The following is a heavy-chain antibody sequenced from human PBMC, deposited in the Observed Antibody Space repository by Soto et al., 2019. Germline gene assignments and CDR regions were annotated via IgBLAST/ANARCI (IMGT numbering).Heavy chain of an antibody. J-gene: IGHJ6*02. CDR2: ISYDGSNK. V-gene: IGHV3-30*18. CDR3: AKDGRYSSGWYWVGYYGMDV. Sequence: HPGGSLRLSCAASGFTFSSYGMHWVRQAPGKGLEWVAVISYDGSNKYYAVSVKGRFTISRDNSKNTLYLQMNSLRAEDTAVYYCAKDGRYSSGWYWVGYYGMDVWGQGTTVTVSS. D-gene: IGHD6-19*01. CDR1: GFTFSSYG.